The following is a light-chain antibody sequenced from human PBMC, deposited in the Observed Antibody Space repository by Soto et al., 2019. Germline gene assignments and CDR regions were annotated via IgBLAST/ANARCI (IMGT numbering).Light chain of an antibody. V-gene: IGKV3D-15*01. Sequence: EMVVTQSPATLSVSPGERVTLSCRTGQGVSSKLAWYQQKPGQPPSLLIYDASTRATGTPARFSGSGSGTEFTLAVSSLQSEDYALYFCQQYIRWPLTFGGGTKVEIK. J-gene: IGKJ4*01. CDR2: DAS. CDR1: QGVSSK. CDR3: QQYIRWPLT.